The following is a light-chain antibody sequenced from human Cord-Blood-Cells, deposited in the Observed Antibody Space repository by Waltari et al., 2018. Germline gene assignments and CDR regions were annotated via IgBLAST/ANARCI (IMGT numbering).Light chain of an antibody. CDR2: KAS. Sequence: DIQMTQSPSTLSASVGDRVTITCRASQSIRSWLAWYQQKPGKAPKLLIYKASSLESGVPSRFSGSGSATEFTLTISSLQPDDFATYYCQQYNSYWTFGQGTKVEIK. CDR1: QSIRSW. V-gene: IGKV1-5*03. J-gene: IGKJ1*01. CDR3: QQYNSYWT.